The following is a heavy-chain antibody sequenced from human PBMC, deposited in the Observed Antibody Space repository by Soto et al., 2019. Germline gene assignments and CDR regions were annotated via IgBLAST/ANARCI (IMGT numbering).Heavy chain of an antibody. CDR1: GFSFSSYA. D-gene: IGHD2-8*01. CDR3: EKEASRMAGHDAFDI. CDR2: ISGSGGST. V-gene: IGHV3-23*01. Sequence: GSLRLSCEPSGFSFSSYAMSWVRHAPGKGLEWVSAISGSGGSTYYADSVKGRFTISRDNSKNTLYLQMNRLRAEDTAVYYCEKEASRMAGHDAFDIWGQGTMVTVSS. J-gene: IGHJ3*02.